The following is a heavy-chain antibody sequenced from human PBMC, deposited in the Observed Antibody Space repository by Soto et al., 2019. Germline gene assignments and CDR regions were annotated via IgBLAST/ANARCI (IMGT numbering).Heavy chain of an antibody. D-gene: IGHD2-15*01. Sequence: GESLKISCKGSGYSFTSYWIGWVRQMPGKGLEWMGIIYPGDSDTRYSPSFQGQVTISADKSISTAYLQWSSLKASDTAMYYCARQHCSGGSCYPIWFDPWGQGTLVTVSS. V-gene: IGHV5-51*01. CDR1: GYSFTSYW. J-gene: IGHJ5*02. CDR2: IYPGDSDT. CDR3: ARQHCSGGSCYPIWFDP.